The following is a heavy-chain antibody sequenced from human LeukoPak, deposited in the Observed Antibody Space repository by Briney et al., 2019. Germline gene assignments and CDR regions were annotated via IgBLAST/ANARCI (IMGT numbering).Heavy chain of an antibody. Sequence: GGSLRLSCAASGFTFSTYWMSWVRQTPEKGLEWVAHIKQDGSEKYYVDSVKGRFTISRDSAKNSLFLQMNSLRVEDTAVYYCLGSSNRGGDSWGQGTLVTVSS. D-gene: IGHD1-26*01. CDR3: LGSSNRGGDS. CDR2: IKQDGSEK. J-gene: IGHJ4*02. V-gene: IGHV3-7*01. CDR1: GFTFSTYW.